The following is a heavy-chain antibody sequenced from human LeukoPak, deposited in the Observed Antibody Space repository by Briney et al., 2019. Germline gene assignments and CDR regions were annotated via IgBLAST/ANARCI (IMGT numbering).Heavy chain of an antibody. D-gene: IGHD2-15*01. CDR2: ISGSGGST. CDR3: AKYSISPDNWFDP. Sequence: GGSLRLSCAASGFTFSSYAMTWVRQAPGKGLEWVSSISGSGGSTYYADSVKGRFTISRDNSKNTLYLQMNSLRAEDTAVYYCAKYSISPDNWFDPWGQGTLVTVSS. CDR1: GFTFSSYA. V-gene: IGHV3-23*01. J-gene: IGHJ5*02.